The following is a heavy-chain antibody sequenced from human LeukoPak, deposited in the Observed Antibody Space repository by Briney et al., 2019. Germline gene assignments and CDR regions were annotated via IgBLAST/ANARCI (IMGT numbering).Heavy chain of an antibody. D-gene: IGHD3-10*01. Sequence: ASVKVSCKASGYTFTAYYMHWVRQAPGQGLEWMGWINPNSGGTNSSQKFQDRATLTRDTSISTAYMELSSLRSDDTAVYYCARAYGSGSSYHPDYWGQGTLVTVSS. CDR2: INPNSGGT. CDR3: ARAYGSGSSYHPDY. CDR1: GYTFTAYY. V-gene: IGHV1-2*02. J-gene: IGHJ4*02.